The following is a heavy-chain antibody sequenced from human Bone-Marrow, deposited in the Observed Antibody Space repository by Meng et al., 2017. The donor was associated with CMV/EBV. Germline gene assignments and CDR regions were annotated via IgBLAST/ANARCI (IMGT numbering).Heavy chain of an antibody. CDR2: IKRDESSA. CDR1: FTLRRYW. Sequence: FTLRRYWMHWVSQGQGKGLVWGTRIKRDESSANKEESVKGRIKIARDNAKNKLYLQMNSLRAEDTAVYYCARDSLADTSAYYYGTPGYWGQGTLVTVSS. V-gene: IGHV3-74*01. J-gene: IGHJ4*02. D-gene: IGHD3-22*01. CDR3: ARDSLADTSAYYYGTPGY.